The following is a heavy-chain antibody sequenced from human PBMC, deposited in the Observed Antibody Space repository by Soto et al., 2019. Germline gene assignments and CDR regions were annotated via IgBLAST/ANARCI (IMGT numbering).Heavy chain of an antibody. D-gene: IGHD3-16*01. Sequence: GGSLRLSCAASGFTFSSYAMSWVRQAPGKGLEWVSAISGSGGSTYYADSVKGRFTISRDNSKNTMYLQMNSLRAEDTAVYYCAKIPPGGSSLGDAFDIWGQGTMVTVSS. CDR1: GFTFSSYA. CDR2: ISGSGGST. CDR3: AKIPPGGSSLGDAFDI. V-gene: IGHV3-23*01. J-gene: IGHJ3*02.